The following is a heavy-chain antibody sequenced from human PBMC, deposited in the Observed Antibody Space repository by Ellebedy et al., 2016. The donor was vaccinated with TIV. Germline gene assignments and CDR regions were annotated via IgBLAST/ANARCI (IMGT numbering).Heavy chain of an antibody. V-gene: IGHV1-18*01. J-gene: IGHJ5*02. CDR1: GYSFTTYA. CDR2: IGPHSGNT. CDR3: ARPLGSSSQVYGWFDP. D-gene: IGHD2-2*01. Sequence: AASVQVSCKTSGYSFTTYAISWVRQVPGQGLEWMGWIGPHSGNTNCAQKFQGRVTLTTDTSTGTAYMDLRNLTTDDTALYYCARPLGSSSQVYGWFDPWGQGTLVIVSS.